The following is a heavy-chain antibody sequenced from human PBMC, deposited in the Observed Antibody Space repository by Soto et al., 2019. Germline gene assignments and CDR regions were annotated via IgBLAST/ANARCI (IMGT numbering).Heavy chain of an antibody. CDR2: ISYDGSNK. J-gene: IGHJ4*02. D-gene: IGHD3-16*02. CDR1: RFTFSSYG. V-gene: IGHV3-30*18. Sequence: QVQLVESGGGVVQPGRSLRLSCAASRFTFSSYGMHWVRQAPGKGLEWVAVISYDGSNKYYADSVKGRFTISRDNSKNTLYLQMNSLRAEDTAVYYCAKADYRYAVTPSDYWGQGTLVTVSS. CDR3: AKADYRYAVTPSDY.